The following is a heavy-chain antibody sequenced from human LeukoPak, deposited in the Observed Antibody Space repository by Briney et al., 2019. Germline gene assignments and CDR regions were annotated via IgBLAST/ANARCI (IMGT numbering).Heavy chain of an antibody. CDR3: ARDLEPATAIPGPSQGFDY. D-gene: IGHD2-2*02. CDR1: GGTFSSYA. V-gene: IGHV1-69*01. CDR2: IIPIFGTA. Sequence: EASVKVSCKASGGTFSSYAISWVRQAPGQGLEWMGGIIPIFGTANYAQKFQGRVTITADESTSTAYMELSSLRSEDTAVYYCARDLEPATAIPGPSQGFDYWGQGTLVTVSS. J-gene: IGHJ4*02.